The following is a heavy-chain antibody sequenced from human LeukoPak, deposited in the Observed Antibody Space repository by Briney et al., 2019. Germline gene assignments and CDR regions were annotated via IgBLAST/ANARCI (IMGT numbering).Heavy chain of an antibody. D-gene: IGHD3-22*01. Sequence: SETQSLTCAVSNYSISSGYYWGSIRPPPGKGLEWIGSIYHSGSTYYNPSLKSRVTISVDTSKNQFSLKLSSVTAADTAVYYCARDINYYHESSGYDPHDYWGQGTLVTVSS. CDR1: NYSISSGYY. J-gene: IGHJ4*02. V-gene: IGHV4-38-2*02. CDR3: ARDINYYHESSGYDPHDY. CDR2: IYHSGST.